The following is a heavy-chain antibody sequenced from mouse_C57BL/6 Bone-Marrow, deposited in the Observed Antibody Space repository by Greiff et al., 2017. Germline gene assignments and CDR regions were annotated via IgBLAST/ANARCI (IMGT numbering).Heavy chain of an antibody. CDR3: AREGYSSGYC. V-gene: IGHV1-81*01. Sequence: VQLQQSGSELARPGASVKLSCKASGYTFTSYGLSWVKQRTGQGLEWIGEIYPRSGNTYYNEKFKGKATLTADKSSSTAYMALRSLTSVDSAVYFCAREGYSSGYCWGQGTTLTVSS. J-gene: IGHJ2*01. CDR2: IYPRSGNT. CDR1: GYTFTSYG. D-gene: IGHD3-2*02.